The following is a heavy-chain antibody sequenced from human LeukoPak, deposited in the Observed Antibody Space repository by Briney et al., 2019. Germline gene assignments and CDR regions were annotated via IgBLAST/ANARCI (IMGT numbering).Heavy chain of an antibody. J-gene: IGHJ4*02. V-gene: IGHV3-30-3*01. CDR2: ISYDGSND. Sequence: GRSLRLSCAASGFTFSGYAMQWVRQAPGKGLEWVAVISYDGSNDYYADSVKGRFTISRDNSKNTLYLQMNSLRAEDTAVYYCATNGPGIAVAGYVDYWGQGTLVTVSS. D-gene: IGHD6-19*01. CDR3: ATNGPGIAVAGYVDY. CDR1: GFTFSGYA.